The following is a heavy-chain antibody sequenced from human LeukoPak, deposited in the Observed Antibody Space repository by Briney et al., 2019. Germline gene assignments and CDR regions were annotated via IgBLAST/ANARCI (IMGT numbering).Heavy chain of an antibody. CDR2: LSGSGGST. J-gene: IGHJ3*02. V-gene: IGHV3-23*01. CDR3: AKNGYSSGPRDAFDI. D-gene: IGHD5-18*01. CDR1: GFTFNNYW. Sequence: GGSLRLSCAVSGFTFNNYWMSWVRQAPGKGLEWVSTLSGSGGSTYYADSVKGRFTISRDNSKNTLYLQMNSLRAEDTAIYYCAKNGYSSGPRDAFDIWGQGTMVTVSS.